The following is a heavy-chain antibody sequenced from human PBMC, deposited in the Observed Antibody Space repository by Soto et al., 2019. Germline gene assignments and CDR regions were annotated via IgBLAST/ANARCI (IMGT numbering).Heavy chain of an antibody. J-gene: IGHJ6*02. CDR2: INHRGSI. CDR1: GGCFSGYY. Sequence: QVQLQQWGAGLLKPSETLSLNCAVYGGCFSGYYWSWIRQPPGKGLEWIVEINHRGSINYNPSIKSRVTMSVDTSKNQSSRKLNSVTAADTAVFYCARGSRMRIPAASGRDYYYHGLDVWGQGTAVTVSS. D-gene: IGHD2-15*01. CDR3: ARGSRMRIPAASGRDYYYHGLDV. V-gene: IGHV4-34*01.